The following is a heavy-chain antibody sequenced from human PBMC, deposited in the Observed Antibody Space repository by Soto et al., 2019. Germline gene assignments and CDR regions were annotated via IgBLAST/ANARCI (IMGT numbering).Heavy chain of an antibody. J-gene: IGHJ4*02. CDR3: ARDLGYYYDSSGYGY. Sequence: SVKVSCKASGGTFSSYAISWVRQAPGQGLEWMGGIIPIFGTANYAQKFQGRVTITADKSTSTAYMELSSLRSEDTAVYYCARDLGYYYDSSGYGYWGQGXLVTVYS. CDR2: IIPIFGTA. D-gene: IGHD3-22*01. V-gene: IGHV1-69*06. CDR1: GGTFSSYA.